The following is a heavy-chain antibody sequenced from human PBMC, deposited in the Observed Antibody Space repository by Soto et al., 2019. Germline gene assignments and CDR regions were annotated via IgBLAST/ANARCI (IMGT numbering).Heavy chain of an antibody. CDR1: GGSITTVGSY. V-gene: IGHV4-31*03. CDR2: IYHSGNT. J-gene: IGHJ4*02. CDR3: AGARFKVLYGKPYFDS. D-gene: IGHD2-2*02. Sequence: PSETLSLTCTVSGGSITTVGSYWIWIRQHPGKGLEWIGNIYHSGNTYYNPSLKSRLTISVDTSKNHFSLMVDSVTAADTAVYYCAGARFKVLYGKPYFDSWGQGTLVTVSS.